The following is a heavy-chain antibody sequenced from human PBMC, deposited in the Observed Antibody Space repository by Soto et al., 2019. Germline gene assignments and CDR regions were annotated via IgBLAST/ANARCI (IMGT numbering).Heavy chain of an antibody. V-gene: IGHV3-33*07. CDR3: ARDRSAGNYFYYGMDV. CDR1: GLPFNRNG. CDR2: IWYDGSKE. D-gene: IGHD1-1*01. Sequence: PGGSLRLSCAASGLPFNRNGMNWVRQAPGKGLEWVAVIWYDGSKEYYSDSVKGRFTISRDNSKNMLCLQMNSVRVEDTAVYFCARDRSAGNYFYYGMDVWGQGTTVTVSS. J-gene: IGHJ6*02.